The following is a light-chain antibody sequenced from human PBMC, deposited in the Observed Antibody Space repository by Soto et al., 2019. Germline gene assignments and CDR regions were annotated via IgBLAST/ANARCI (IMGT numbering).Light chain of an antibody. CDR3: QQYNTYS. J-gene: IGKJ2*01. CDR1: QGLNSW. V-gene: IGKV1-5*03. Sequence: DIQMTQSPSTLSASVGDRVSITCRASQGLNSWLAWYQQKPGKAPKLLIYKASTLESGVSSRFSGSGSGTEFTLTISSLQPDDVANYYCQQYNTYSFGQGTKLESK. CDR2: KAS.